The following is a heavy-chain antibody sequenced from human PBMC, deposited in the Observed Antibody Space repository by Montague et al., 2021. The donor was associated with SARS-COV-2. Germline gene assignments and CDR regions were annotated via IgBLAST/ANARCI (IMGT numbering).Heavy chain of an antibody. D-gene: IGHD3-3*01. CDR1: GFTFSSYE. Sequence: SLSLSSSASGFTFSSYEMNWVRQAPGKGLEWVSYISSSGSTIYYADSVKGRFTISRDNAKNSLYLQMNSLRAEDTAVYYCAREPRETGSDWYYDFWSGYSLPRGYYYYGMDVWGQGTTVTVSS. J-gene: IGHJ6*02. CDR2: ISSSGSTI. CDR3: AREPRETGSDWYYDFWSGYSLPRGYYYYGMDV. V-gene: IGHV3-48*03.